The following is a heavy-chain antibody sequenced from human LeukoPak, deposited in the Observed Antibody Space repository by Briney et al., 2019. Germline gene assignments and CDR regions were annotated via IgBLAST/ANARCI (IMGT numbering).Heavy chain of an antibody. V-gene: IGHV4-59*11. CDR1: GGSISSHY. Sequence: SETLSLTCTVSGGSISSHYWSWIRQPPGKGLEWIGYIYYSGSTNYNPPLKSRVTISVDTSKNQFPLKLSSVTAADTAMYYCARDGPEFYFDYWGQGTLVTVSS. D-gene: IGHD3-10*01. CDR3: ARDGPEFYFDY. J-gene: IGHJ4*02. CDR2: IYYSGST.